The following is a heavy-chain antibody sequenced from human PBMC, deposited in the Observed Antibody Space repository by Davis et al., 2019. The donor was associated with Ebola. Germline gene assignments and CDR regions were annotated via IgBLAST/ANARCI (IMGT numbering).Heavy chain of an antibody. Sequence: GESLKISCAASGFAFSAYYMDWVRLTPGKGLEWVGLSKNKENRYSTEYAASVKDRFTISRDDSKNLLYLEMNSLRSENTAVYYCVTENWYRFESWGRGTLVTVSS. J-gene: IGHJ4*02. CDR3: VTENWYRFES. V-gene: IGHV3-72*01. CDR2: SKNKENRYST. CDR1: GFAFSAYY. D-gene: IGHD1/OR15-1a*01.